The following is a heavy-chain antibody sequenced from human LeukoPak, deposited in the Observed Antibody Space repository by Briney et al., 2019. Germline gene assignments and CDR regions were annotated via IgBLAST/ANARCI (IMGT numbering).Heavy chain of an antibody. CDR2: ISYDGSNK. Sequence: GGSLRLSCAASGFTFSSYAMHWVRQAPGKGLEWVAVISYDGSNKYYADSVKGRFTFSRDNSKNTLYLQMNSLRAEDTAVYYCARDPLYGDYGANHGGYFDYWGQGTLVTVSS. V-gene: IGHV3-30*04. CDR1: GFTFSSYA. J-gene: IGHJ4*02. D-gene: IGHD4-17*01. CDR3: ARDPLYGDYGANHGGYFDY.